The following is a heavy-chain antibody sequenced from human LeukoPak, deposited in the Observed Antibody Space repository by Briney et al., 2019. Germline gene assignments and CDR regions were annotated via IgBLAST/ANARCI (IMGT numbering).Heavy chain of an antibody. CDR3: ANSPPPYYYDSSGYPMEYYYYYMDA. D-gene: IGHD3-22*01. CDR1: GFTFSSYG. V-gene: IGHV3-23*01. CDR2: ISGSGGST. Sequence: YPGGTLRLSCAASGFTFSSYGMSWVRQAPGKGLEWVSAISGSGGSTYYADSVKGRFTISRDNSKNTLYLQMNSLRAEDTAVYYCANSPPPYYYDSSGYPMEYYYYYMDAWGKGTTVTISS. J-gene: IGHJ6*03.